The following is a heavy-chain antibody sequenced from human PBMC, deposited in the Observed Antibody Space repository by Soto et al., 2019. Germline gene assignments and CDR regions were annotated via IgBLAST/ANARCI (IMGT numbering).Heavy chain of an antibody. V-gene: IGHV3-23*01. D-gene: IGHD6-6*01. Sequence: GGSLRLSCAASGFTFSSYAMNWVRQTPGKGLEWVSVITGSGGRTHYADSVKGRFTISRDNSKNTLYLQMNSLRAEDTAVYYCAKDWAVGSSTHYFDYWGQGTLVTVSS. CDR3: AKDWAVGSSTHYFDY. CDR1: GFTFSSYA. J-gene: IGHJ4*02. CDR2: ITGSGGRT.